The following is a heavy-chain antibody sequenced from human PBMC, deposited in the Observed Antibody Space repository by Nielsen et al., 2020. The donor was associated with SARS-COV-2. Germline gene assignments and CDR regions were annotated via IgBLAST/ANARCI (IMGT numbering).Heavy chain of an antibody. CDR2: IYWDDDK. Sequence: SGPTLVKPTQTLTLTCTFSGFSLSTSGVGVGWIRQPPGKALEWLALIYWDDDKRYSPSLKTRLTISKDTSKNQVVLTMTNMDPVDTATYYCARMIVAGTALDYWGQGTLVTVSS. D-gene: IGHD6-19*01. V-gene: IGHV2-5*02. CDR1: GFSLSTSGVG. CDR3: ARMIVAGTALDY. J-gene: IGHJ4*02.